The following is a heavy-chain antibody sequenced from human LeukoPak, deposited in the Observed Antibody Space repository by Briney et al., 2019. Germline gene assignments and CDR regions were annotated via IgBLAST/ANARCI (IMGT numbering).Heavy chain of an antibody. CDR3: ARDLTAAAGRVIVDY. V-gene: IGHV1-69*04. Sequence: ASVKVSCKASGGTFSSYAISWVRQAPGQGLEWMGRIIPILGIANYAQKFQGRVTITADKSTSTAYMELSSLRSEDTAVYYCARDLTAAAGRVIVDYWGQGTLVTVSS. D-gene: IGHD6-13*01. J-gene: IGHJ4*02. CDR2: IIPILGIA. CDR1: GGTFSSYA.